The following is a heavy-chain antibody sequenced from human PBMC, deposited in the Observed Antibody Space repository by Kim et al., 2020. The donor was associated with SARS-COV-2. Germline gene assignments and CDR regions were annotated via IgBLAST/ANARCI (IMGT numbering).Heavy chain of an antibody. CDR2: INFSGGNS. V-gene: IGHV3-23*01. CDR1: GFTLSSYA. D-gene: IGHD1-26*01. J-gene: IGHJ4*02. Sequence: GGYLRLSCAASGFTLSSYAMNWVRQAPGKGLEWVSAINFSGGNSYYAGSVKGRFAVSRDNSKNTVYLQIDSLRAEDTAVYYCAKGSGGSYAPSDYWGQGTVVTVSS. CDR3: AKGSGGSYAPSDY.